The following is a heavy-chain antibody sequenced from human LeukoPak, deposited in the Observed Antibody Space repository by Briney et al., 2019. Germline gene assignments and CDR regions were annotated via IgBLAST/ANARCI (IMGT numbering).Heavy chain of an antibody. Sequence: GGSLRLSCAASGFTVSSNYLSWVRQAPGKGLEWVSAISGSGGSTYYADSVKGRFTISRDNSKNTLYLQMNSLRAEDTAVYYCAREYYYDSSGLRDYYHYMDVWGKGTTVTVSS. CDR1: GFTVSSNY. D-gene: IGHD3-22*01. CDR2: ISGSGGST. CDR3: AREYYYDSSGLRDYYHYMDV. V-gene: IGHV3-23*01. J-gene: IGHJ6*03.